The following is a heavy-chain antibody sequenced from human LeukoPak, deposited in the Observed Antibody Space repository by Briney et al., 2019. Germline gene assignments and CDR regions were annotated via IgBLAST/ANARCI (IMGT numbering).Heavy chain of an antibody. J-gene: IGHJ4*02. CDR1: GFTFNTFN. CDR3: AGVHYDGLPASYMRPRDY. Sequence: GGSLRLSCAASGFTFNTFNINWVRQAPGQGLEWVSSITTGGDYIYYADSVKGRFTTSTDNAKNSPSMELNSLRAEDTAVYYCAGVHYDGLPASYMRPRDYWGQGTVDSV. CDR2: ITTGGDYI. D-gene: IGHD3-9*01. V-gene: IGHV3-21*01.